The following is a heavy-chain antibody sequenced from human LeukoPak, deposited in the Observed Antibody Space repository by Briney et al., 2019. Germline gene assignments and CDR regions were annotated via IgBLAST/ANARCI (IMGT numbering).Heavy chain of an antibody. Sequence: GGSLRLSCAASGFTLSDSAIHWVRQASGKRLEWVGLTDRPAKSYATAYGASVGGRFTISRDDSKNTAYLQMDSLKTEDTALYYCTRDRGTYNWLDPWGQGTLVTVSS. CDR2: TDRPAKSYAT. V-gene: IGHV3-73*01. CDR1: GFTLSDSA. CDR3: TRDRGTYNWLDP. D-gene: IGHD1-26*01. J-gene: IGHJ5*02.